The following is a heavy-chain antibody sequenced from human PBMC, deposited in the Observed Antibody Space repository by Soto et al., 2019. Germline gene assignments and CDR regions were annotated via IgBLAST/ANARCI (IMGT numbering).Heavy chain of an antibody. V-gene: IGHV3-30-3*01. Sequence: LRLSCAASGFTFSSYAMHWVRQAPGKGLEWVAVISYDGSNKYYADSVKGRFTISRDNSKNTLYLQMNSLRAEDTAVYYCARNQHYDFWSGYYTSVGYYYGMDVWGQGTTVTVSS. J-gene: IGHJ6*02. CDR2: ISYDGSNK. D-gene: IGHD3-3*01. CDR3: ARNQHYDFWSGYYTSVGYYYGMDV. CDR1: GFTFSSYA.